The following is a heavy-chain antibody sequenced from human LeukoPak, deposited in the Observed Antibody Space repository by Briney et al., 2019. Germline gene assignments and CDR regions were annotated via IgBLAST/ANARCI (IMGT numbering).Heavy chain of an antibody. CDR3: ARVGYSSSWSLSYYFDY. CDR1: GGSFSGYH. J-gene: IGHJ4*02. V-gene: IGHV4-34*01. CDR2: INHSGST. Sequence: SETLSLTCAVYGGSFSGYHWSWIRQPPGKGLEWIGEINHSGSTNYNPSLKSRVTISVDTSKNQFSLKLSSVTAADTAVYYCARVGYSSSWSLSYYFDYWGQGTLVTVSS. D-gene: IGHD6-13*01.